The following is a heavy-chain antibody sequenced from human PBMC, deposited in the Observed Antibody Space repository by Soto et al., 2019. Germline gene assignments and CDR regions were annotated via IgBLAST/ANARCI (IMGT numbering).Heavy chain of an antibody. D-gene: IGHD3-9*01. CDR3: TRDPKFLRYYDILTGTTDY. Sequence: PGGSLRLSCTASGFTFGDYAMSWFRQAPGKGLEWVGFIRSKAYGGTTEYAASVKGRFTISRDDSKSIAYLQMNSLKTEDTAVYYCTRDPKFLRYYDILTGTTDYWGQGTLVTVSS. J-gene: IGHJ4*02. CDR1: GFTFGDYA. CDR2: IRSKAYGGTT. V-gene: IGHV3-49*03.